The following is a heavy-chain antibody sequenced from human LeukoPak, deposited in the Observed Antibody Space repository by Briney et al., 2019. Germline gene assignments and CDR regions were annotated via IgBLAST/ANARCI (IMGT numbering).Heavy chain of an antibody. V-gene: IGHV4-59*01. J-gene: IGHJ4*02. CDR1: GGSISSYY. CDR2: IYYSGST. D-gene: IGHD6-13*01. CDR3: ARGVAAAGPIDY. Sequence: SETLSLTCDVSGGSISSYYWSWIRQPPGKGLEWIGYIYYSGSTNYNPSLKSRVTISVDTSKNQFSLKLSSVTAADTAVYYCARGVAAAGPIDYWGQGTLVTVSS.